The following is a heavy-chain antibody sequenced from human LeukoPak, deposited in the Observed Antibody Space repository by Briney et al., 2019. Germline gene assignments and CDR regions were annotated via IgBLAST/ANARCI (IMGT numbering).Heavy chain of an antibody. Sequence: PSETLSLTCTVSGGSISSYYWSWIRQPPGKGLEWIGYIYYSGSTDYNPSLKSRVTISVETSKNQFSLKLSSVTAADTAVYYCARFSSSYYYDSSGSDAFDIWGQGTMVTVSS. CDR2: IYYSGST. V-gene: IGHV4-59*01. CDR1: GGSISSYY. D-gene: IGHD3-22*01. J-gene: IGHJ3*02. CDR3: ARFSSSYYYDSSGSDAFDI.